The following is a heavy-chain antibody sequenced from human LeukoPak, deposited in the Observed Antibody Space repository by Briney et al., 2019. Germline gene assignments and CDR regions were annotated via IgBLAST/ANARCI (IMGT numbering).Heavy chain of an antibody. CDR2: IKQGGGET. D-gene: IGHD4/OR15-4a*01. CDR1: GFTFSRHW. CDR3: ARGPHYGARTDHLDY. Sequence: GGSLRLSCVGSGFTFSRHWMNWVRQAPGKGLEWVANIKQGGGETNYVGSVKGRFTVSRDDANKLVYLQMDSLRADDTAIYYCARGPHYGARTDHLDYWGQGTLVTVSS. V-gene: IGHV3-7*03. J-gene: IGHJ4*02.